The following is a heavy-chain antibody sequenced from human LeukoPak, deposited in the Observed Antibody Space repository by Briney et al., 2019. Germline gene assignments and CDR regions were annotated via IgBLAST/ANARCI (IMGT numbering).Heavy chain of an antibody. D-gene: IGHD6-19*01. Sequence: SETRSLPCIVPGASISSYSGNWIRQSPGKGLDGFGYISHSGTTSYNSSLKSRVTISVDTSKNQLSLKLTSVTAADTAVYYCARWDDSAWGFGNWGPGTLVTVSS. CDR3: ARWDDSAWGFGN. V-gene: IGHV4-59*08. J-gene: IGHJ4*02. CDR2: ISHSGTT. CDR1: GASISSYS.